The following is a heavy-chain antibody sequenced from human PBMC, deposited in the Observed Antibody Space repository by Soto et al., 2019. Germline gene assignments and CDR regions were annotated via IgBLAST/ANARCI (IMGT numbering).Heavy chain of an antibody. V-gene: IGHV3-33*06. CDR3: AKDQQWLTTTDWYFDL. Sequence: PGGSLRLSCAASGNIFTGYGMHWVRQPPGKGLEWVAVIRRGGSNIFYADSVRGRFTISRDNSKNTLYLQMNSLRAEDTAVYYCAKDQQWLTTTDWYFDLWGRGTLVTVSS. D-gene: IGHD6-19*01. CDR1: GNIFTGYG. CDR2: IRRGGSNI. J-gene: IGHJ2*01.